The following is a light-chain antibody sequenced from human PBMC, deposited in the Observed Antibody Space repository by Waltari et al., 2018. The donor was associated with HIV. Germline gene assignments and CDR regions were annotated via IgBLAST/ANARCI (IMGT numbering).Light chain of an antibody. V-gene: IGLV3-19*01. Sequence: SSELTQDPAVSVALGQTVRITCQGDSLRSYYANWYQQKPGQAPVLVIYGKNNRPSGIPDRFSGSSSGNTASLPITGAQAEDEADYYCNSRDSSGDVVFGGGTKLTVL. CDR3: NSRDSSGDVV. CDR2: GKN. J-gene: IGLJ2*01. CDR1: SLRSYY.